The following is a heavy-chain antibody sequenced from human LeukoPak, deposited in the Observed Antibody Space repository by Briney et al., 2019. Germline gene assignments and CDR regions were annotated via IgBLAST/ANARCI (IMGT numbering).Heavy chain of an antibody. CDR1: GFTFSTYD. J-gene: IGHJ3*02. CDR2: ISRGGGGST. D-gene: IGHD1-26*01. CDR3: ASDPPWESDTFDI. V-gene: IGHV3-23*01. Sequence: PGGSLRLSCAASGFTFSTYDMSWVRQAPGKGLECVASISRGGGGSTYYADSVKGRFTISRDNSKNTLYLQMNSLRVDDTSVYYCASDPPWESDTFDIWGQGTMVTVSS.